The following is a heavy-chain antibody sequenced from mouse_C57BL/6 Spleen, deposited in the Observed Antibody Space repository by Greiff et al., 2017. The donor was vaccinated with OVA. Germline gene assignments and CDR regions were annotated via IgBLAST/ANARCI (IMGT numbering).Heavy chain of an antibody. V-gene: IGHV1-61*01. CDR2: IYPSDSET. J-gene: IGHJ4*01. Sequence: VQLQQPGAELVRPGSSVKLSCKASGYTFTSYWMDWVKQRPGQGLEWIGNIYPSDSETHYNQKFKDKATLTVDKSSSTAYMQLSSLTSEDSAVYYCARDGRYYYGSSLYYAMDYWGQGTSVTVSS. CDR3: ARDGRYYYGSSLYYAMDY. D-gene: IGHD1-1*01. CDR1: GYTFTSYW.